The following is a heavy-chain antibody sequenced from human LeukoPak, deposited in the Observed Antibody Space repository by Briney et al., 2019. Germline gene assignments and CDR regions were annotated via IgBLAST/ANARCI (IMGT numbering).Heavy chain of an antibody. CDR2: INPNSGGT. D-gene: IGHD3-10*01. J-gene: IGHJ4*02. CDR1: GYTFTGYY. CDR3: ARDPISMVRAAYEPHFDY. Sequence: GASVKVSCKASGYTFTGYYLHWARQAPGQGLEWMGWINPNSGGTNYAQKFQGRVTMTRDTSISTTYMELSRLRSDDTAVYYCARDPISMVRAAYEPHFDYWGQGTLVTVSS. V-gene: IGHV1-2*02.